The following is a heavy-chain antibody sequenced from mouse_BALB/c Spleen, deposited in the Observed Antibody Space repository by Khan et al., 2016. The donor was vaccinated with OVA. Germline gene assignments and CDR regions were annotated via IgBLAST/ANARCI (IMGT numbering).Heavy chain of an antibody. Sequence: VQLKESGPGLVAPSQSLSITCTVSGFSLTSYGVHWVRQPPGKGLEWLGIIWAGGSTNYNSALMSRLSISKDNSKSQVFLKMNSRQTDDTAMYYCASDTTATPYWGQGTLVTVSA. CDR1: GFSLTSYG. J-gene: IGHJ3*01. V-gene: IGHV2-9*02. D-gene: IGHD1-2*01. CDR3: ASDTTATPY. CDR2: IWAGGST.